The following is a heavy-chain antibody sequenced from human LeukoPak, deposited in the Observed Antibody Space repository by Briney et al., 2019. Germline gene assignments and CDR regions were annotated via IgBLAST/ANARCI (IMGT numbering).Heavy chain of an antibody. CDR2: INHSGST. D-gene: IGHD3-3*01. CDR3: ARSRFWSGNRFDY. Sequence: SETLSLTCAVYGGSFSGYYWSWIRQPPGKGLEWIGGINHSGSTNYNPSLKGRVTISVDTSKNQFSLKLSSVTAADTAVYYCARSRFWSGNRFDYWGQGTLVTVSS. J-gene: IGHJ4*02. CDR1: GGSFSGYY. V-gene: IGHV4-34*01.